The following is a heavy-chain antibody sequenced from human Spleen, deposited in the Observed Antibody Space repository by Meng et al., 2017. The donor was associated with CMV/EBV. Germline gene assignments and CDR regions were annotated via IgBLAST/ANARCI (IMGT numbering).Heavy chain of an antibody. D-gene: IGHD2-2*01. Sequence: GGSLRLSCAASEFAFRTYSMNWVRQAPGKGLEFISSISSTTRFIYYADSVKGRFTISRDNSKNTLYLQMNSLRAEDTAVYYCAREKYLGYCSSTSCPPFRGMDVWGQGTTVTVSS. CDR2: ISSTTRFI. J-gene: IGHJ6*02. CDR1: EFAFRTYS. V-gene: IGHV3-21*01. CDR3: AREKYLGYCSSTSCPPFRGMDV.